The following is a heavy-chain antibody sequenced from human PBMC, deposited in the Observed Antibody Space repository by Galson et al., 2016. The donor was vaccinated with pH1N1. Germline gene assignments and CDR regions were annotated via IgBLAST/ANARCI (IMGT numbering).Heavy chain of an antibody. CDR1: GFSFSSYW. Sequence: SLRLSCATSGFSFSSYWFHWVRQDPAKGLVWVARIDEDGETTNYADSVRGRFTIYRDNAKNTLYLEMNSLRAEDTVVYYCARDLCGREDYWGQGTLVTVSS. CDR3: ARDLCGREDY. CDR2: IDEDGETT. V-gene: IGHV3-74*01. D-gene: IGHD1-26*01. J-gene: IGHJ4*02.